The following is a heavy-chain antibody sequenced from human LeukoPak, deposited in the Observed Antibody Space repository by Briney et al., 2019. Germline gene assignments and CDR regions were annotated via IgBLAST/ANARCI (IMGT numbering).Heavy chain of an antibody. CDR1: GFTFSDYY. CDR3: ARDSRYSSSWYVFDY. V-gene: IGHV3-11*01. J-gene: IGHJ4*02. D-gene: IGHD6-13*01. Sequence: PGGSLRLSCAASGFTFSDYYMSWIRQAPGKGLEWVSYISSSGSTTYYADSVKGRFTISRDNAKNSLYLQMNSLRAEDTAVYYCARDSRYSSSWYVFDYWGQGTLVTVSS. CDR2: ISSSGSTT.